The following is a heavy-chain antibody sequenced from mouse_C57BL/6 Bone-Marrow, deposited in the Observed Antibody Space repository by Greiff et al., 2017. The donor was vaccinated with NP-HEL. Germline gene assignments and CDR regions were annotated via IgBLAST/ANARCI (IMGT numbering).Heavy chain of an antibody. D-gene: IGHD2-3*01. J-gene: IGHJ3*01. V-gene: IGHV5-6*01. CDR1: GFTFSSYG. CDR3: SARWFWFAY. CDR2: ISSGGSYT. Sequence: EVQVVESGGDLVKPGGSLKLSCAASGFTFSSYGMSWVRQTPDKRLEWVATISSGGSYTYYPDSVKGRFTISRDNAKNTLYLQMSSLKSEDTAMYYCSARWFWFAYWGQGTLVTVSA.